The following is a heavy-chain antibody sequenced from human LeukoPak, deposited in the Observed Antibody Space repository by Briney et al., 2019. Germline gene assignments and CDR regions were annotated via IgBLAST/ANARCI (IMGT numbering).Heavy chain of an antibody. D-gene: IGHD3-22*01. CDR2: IYSGGST. CDR3: ARDRSGYSNAFDI. Sequence: PGGSLRLSCAASGFTVSSNYMSWVRQAPGKGLEWVSVIYSGGSTYYAASVKGRLTISRDNSKNTLYLQMNSLRAEGTAVDYCARDRSGYSNAFDIWGQGTMVTVSS. J-gene: IGHJ3*02. V-gene: IGHV3-66*01. CDR1: GFTVSSNY.